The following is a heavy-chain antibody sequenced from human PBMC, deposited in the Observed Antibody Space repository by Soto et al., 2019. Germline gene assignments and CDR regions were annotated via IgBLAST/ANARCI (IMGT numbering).Heavy chain of an antibody. V-gene: IGHV1-3*01. Sequence: VASVKVSCKASGYTFTSYAMHWVRQAPGQRLEWMGWINAGNGNTKYSQKFQGRVTITRDTSASTAYMELSSLRSEDTAVYYCARGYCSSTSCPLSWGQGTLVTVSS. CDR1: GYTFTSYA. CDR2: INAGNGNT. J-gene: IGHJ5*02. D-gene: IGHD2-2*01. CDR3: ARGYCSSTSCPLS.